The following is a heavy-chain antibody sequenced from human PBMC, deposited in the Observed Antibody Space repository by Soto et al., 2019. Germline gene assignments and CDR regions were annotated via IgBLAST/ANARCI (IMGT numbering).Heavy chain of an antibody. V-gene: IGHV4-34*01. D-gene: IGHD3-10*01. CDR1: GGSFSGYY. CDR3: ALDYYGSGSYQWFDP. CDR2: INHSGST. Sequence: QVQLQQWGAGLLKPSETLSLTCAVYGGSFSGYYWSWIRQPPGKGLEWIGEINHSGSTNYNPPLKSRVTISVDTSKNQFSLKLSSVTAADTAVYYCALDYYGSGSYQWFDPWGQGTLVTVSS. J-gene: IGHJ5*02.